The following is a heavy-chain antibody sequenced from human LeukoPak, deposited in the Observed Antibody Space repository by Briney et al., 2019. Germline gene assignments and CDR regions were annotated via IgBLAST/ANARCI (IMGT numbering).Heavy chain of an antibody. CDR3: ARAGYYFDY. V-gene: IGHV3-48*03. CDR2: ISSSGSTI. Sequence: GGSLRLSCAASGFTFSSYEMNWVRQAPRKGLEWVSYISSSGSTIYYADSVKGRFTISRDNAKNSLYLQMNSLRAEDTAVYYCARAGYYFDYWGQGTLVTVSS. J-gene: IGHJ4*02. D-gene: IGHD1-14*01. CDR1: GFTFSSYE.